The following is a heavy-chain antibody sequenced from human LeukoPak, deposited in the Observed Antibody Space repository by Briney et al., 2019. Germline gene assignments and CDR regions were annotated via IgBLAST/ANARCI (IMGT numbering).Heavy chain of an antibody. CDR3: ASHDFWSAFDS. CDR2: INPNTGDT. D-gene: IGHD3-3*01. CDR1: GYTFTGYY. Sequence: GASVTVSCKASGYTFTGYYMHWVRQAPGQGLEWMGCINPNTGDTNYAQKFQDRVTMTRDTSINTAYMELSRLRSDDTAVYYCASHDFWSAFDSWGQGTLVTVSS. V-gene: IGHV1-2*02. J-gene: IGHJ4*02.